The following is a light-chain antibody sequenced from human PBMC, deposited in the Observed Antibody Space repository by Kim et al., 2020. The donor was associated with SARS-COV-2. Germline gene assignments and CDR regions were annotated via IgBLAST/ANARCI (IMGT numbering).Light chain of an antibody. CDR2: GKY. CDR3: SSRDSSGDHVV. V-gene: IGLV3-19*01. J-gene: IGLJ3*02. CDR1: SLRKCY. Sequence: ALGQKVRLTCQGDSLRKCYATWYQQRPGQAPTLVLYGKYDRPSGIPDRFSGSASGNTASLTITGAQAEDEGDYYCSSRDSSGDHVVFGGGTKLTVL.